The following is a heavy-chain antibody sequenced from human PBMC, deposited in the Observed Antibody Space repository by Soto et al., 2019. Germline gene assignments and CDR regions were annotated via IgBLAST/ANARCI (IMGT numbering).Heavy chain of an antibody. CDR3: ARALNSYDPFDI. V-gene: IGHV1-46*01. Sequence: ASVKVSCKASGYTFTSYHVHWVRQAPGQGLEWMGMINPICGSTNYAQKFQGRVTMTRGTSTSTVHMELSSLRSEDTAVYYCARALNSYDPFDIWGQGNMVTVSS. CDR2: INPICGST. D-gene: IGHD5-12*01. J-gene: IGHJ3*02. CDR1: GYTFTSYH.